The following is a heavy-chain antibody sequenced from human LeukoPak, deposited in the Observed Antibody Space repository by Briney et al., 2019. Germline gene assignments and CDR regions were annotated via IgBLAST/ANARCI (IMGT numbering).Heavy chain of an antibody. J-gene: IGHJ4*02. Sequence: PGGSLRLSCAASGFTFSSYWMSWVRQAPGKGLEWVANIKQGGSEKYYVDSVKGRFTISRDNAKNSLYLQMNSLRAEDTAVYYCARDHSPYYDILTGYYPGYLDYWGQGTLVTVSS. CDR2: IKQGGSEK. D-gene: IGHD3-9*01. V-gene: IGHV3-7*01. CDR1: GFTFSSYW. CDR3: ARDHSPYYDILTGYYPGYLDY.